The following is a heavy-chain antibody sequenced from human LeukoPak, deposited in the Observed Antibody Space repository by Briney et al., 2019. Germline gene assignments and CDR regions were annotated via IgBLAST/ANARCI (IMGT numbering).Heavy chain of an antibody. V-gene: IGHV3-74*01. CDR2: INSDGSST. CDR3: AKYDSYGLPLDY. Sequence: PGGSLRLSCAASGFTFSSYWMHWVRQAPGKGLVWVSRINSDGSSTSYADSVKGRFTISRDNAKNTLYLQMNSLRAEDTAVYYCAKYDSYGLPLDYWGQGTLVTVSS. CDR1: GFTFSSYW. D-gene: IGHD5-18*01. J-gene: IGHJ4*02.